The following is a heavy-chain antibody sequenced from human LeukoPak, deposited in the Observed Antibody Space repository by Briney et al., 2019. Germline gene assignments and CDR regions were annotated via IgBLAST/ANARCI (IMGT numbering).Heavy chain of an antibody. CDR3: ASKDYNYLAFDY. J-gene: IGHJ4*02. V-gene: IGHV4-4*02. CDR1: GVSFSISTW. CDR2: ISHDGST. Sequence: SETLSLTCAVSGVSFSISTWWSWVRQPPRKELEWIGEISHDGSTNYNPSLKSRVTISLDKSKSQFSLKLSYVTAADTALYYCASKDYNYLAFDYWGQGNLVTVSS. D-gene: IGHD5-24*01.